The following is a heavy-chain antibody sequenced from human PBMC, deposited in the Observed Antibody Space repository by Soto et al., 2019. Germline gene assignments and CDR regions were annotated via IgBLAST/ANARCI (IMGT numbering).Heavy chain of an antibody. D-gene: IGHD3-9*01. V-gene: IGHV4-31*03. CDR1: GGSISSGGYY. CDR2: IYYSGST. CDR3: ARLEGLATISYYFDF. Sequence: SETLSLTCTVSGGSISSGGYYWSWIRQHPGKGLEWIGYIYYSGSTYYNPSLKSRVTISVDTSKNQFSLKLSSVTAADSAVYFCARLEGLATISYYFDFWGPGALVTVSS. J-gene: IGHJ4*02.